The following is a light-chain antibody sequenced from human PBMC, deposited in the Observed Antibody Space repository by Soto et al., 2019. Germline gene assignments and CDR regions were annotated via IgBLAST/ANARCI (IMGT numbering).Light chain of an antibody. Sequence: DIQMTQSPSTLSASVGDRVTITCRASQSVSTWLAWYQQKPGKAPKLLIYKASTLKSGVPSRFSGSGSGTEFTLTISSLQPDDFATYYCQHYNIYPQTFGQGTKVDIK. CDR2: KAS. J-gene: IGKJ1*01. CDR1: QSVSTW. CDR3: QHYNIYPQT. V-gene: IGKV1-5*03.